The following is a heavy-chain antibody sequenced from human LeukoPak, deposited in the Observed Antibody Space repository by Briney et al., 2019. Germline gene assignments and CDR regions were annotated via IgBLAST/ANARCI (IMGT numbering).Heavy chain of an antibody. Sequence: PGGSLRLSCVASGFTFSNYGMHWVRQAPGKGLEWVAVISYDGSNKYYADSVKGRFTIPRDNSKNTLYLQMNSLRAEDTAVYYCAKDVNSGSYLAYFDYWGQGTLVTVSS. V-gene: IGHV3-30*18. CDR3: AKDVNSGSYLAYFDY. D-gene: IGHD1-26*01. CDR2: ISYDGSNK. J-gene: IGHJ4*02. CDR1: GFTFSNYG.